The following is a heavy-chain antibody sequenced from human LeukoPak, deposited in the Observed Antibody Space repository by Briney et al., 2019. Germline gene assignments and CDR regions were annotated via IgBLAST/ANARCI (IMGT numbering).Heavy chain of an antibody. D-gene: IGHD3-9*01. J-gene: IGHJ4*02. V-gene: IGHV3-23*01. CDR1: GFTFSSYA. CDR2: ISGSGGST. Sequence: PGGSLRLSCAASGFTFSSYAMHWVRQAPGKGLEWVSAISGSGGSTYYADSVKGRFTISRDNSKNTLYLQMNSLRAEDTAVYYCAKGVGIVLRYFDWLFRFDYWGQGTLVTVSS. CDR3: AKGVGIVLRYFDWLFRFDY.